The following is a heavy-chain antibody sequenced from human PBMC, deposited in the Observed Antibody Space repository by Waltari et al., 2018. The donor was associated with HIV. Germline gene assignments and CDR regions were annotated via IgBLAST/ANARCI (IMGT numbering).Heavy chain of an antibody. D-gene: IGHD1-1*01. CDR3: AKDKGGVTYIDY. J-gene: IGHJ4*02. CDR1: GFTLGTYG. V-gene: IGHV3-30*18. Sequence: QVQLVESGGGVVQPWRSLRLSCAASGFTLGTYGMHWVRQAPGKGLGWVAFIAYDGDNKYYADSVKGRCTLSRDNSKNTVYLQINSLRAEDSAVYYCAKDKGGVTYIDYWGQGTLVTVSS. CDR2: IAYDGDNK.